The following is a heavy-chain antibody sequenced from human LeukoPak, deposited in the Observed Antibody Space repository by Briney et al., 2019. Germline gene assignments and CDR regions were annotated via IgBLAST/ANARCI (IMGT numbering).Heavy chain of an antibody. CDR2: ICYSGST. V-gene: IGHV4-39*07. CDR3: ARDAYISSWYWFDP. CDR1: GGSISSSSYY. J-gene: IGHJ5*02. D-gene: IGHD6-13*01. Sequence: PSETLSLTCTVSGGSISSSSYYWGWIRQPPGKGLEWIGRICYSGSTYSNPSLKSRVTISVDKSKNQFSLKLSSVTAADTAVYYCARDAYISSWYWFDPWGQGTLVTVSS.